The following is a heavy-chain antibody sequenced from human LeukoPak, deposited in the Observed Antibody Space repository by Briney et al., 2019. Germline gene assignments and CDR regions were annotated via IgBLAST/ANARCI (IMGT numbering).Heavy chain of an antibody. CDR1: GYRVTSYW. V-gene: IGHV5-51*01. Sequence: GESLKISCKWSGYRVTSYWIAWVRQMPGEGVEWMGIIDPDDSDIRYSPYFQGKVTISADKSLSTAYLQWSSLKASDTAMYYCARPACSSASCYLYFQYWGQGTLVTVSS. J-gene: IGHJ1*01. D-gene: IGHD2-2*01. CDR3: ARPACSSASCYLYFQY. CDR2: IDPDDSDI.